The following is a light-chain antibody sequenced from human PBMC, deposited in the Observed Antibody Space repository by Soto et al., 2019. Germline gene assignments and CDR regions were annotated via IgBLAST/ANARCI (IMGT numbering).Light chain of an antibody. CDR1: QSVSGNN. CDR3: QQCDGTLWT. CDR2: GES. J-gene: IGKJ1*01. V-gene: IGKV3-20*01. Sequence: VLSQSPGTLSVSPGERATLSCRASQSVSGNNLAWYQQKPGRPPRLLIYGESSRASGVPDRFSGSGSGTNFALTINRLEPEDFAVYYCQQCDGTLWTFGQGTKVDLK.